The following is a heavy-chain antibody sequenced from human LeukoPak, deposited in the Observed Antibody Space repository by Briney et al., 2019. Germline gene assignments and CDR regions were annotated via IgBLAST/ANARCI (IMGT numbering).Heavy chain of an antibody. V-gene: IGHV3-13*01. CDR3: ARVDDLDAFDI. D-gene: IGHD2-2*03. J-gene: IGHJ3*02. CDR2: IGATGDT. CDR1: GLTFSSYD. Sequence: PGGSLRLSCAASGLTFSSYDMHWVRQAPGKGLEWVSSIGATGDTYYAGSVKGRFTISRENAKKSLYLQMSSLRAEDTAVYYCARVDDLDAFDIWGQGTMVTVSS.